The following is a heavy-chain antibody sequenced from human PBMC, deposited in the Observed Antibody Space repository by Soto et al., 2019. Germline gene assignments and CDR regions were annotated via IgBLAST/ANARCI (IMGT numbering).Heavy chain of an antibody. CDR1: GFTFSSYS. V-gene: IGHV3-48*02. Sequence: EVQLVESGGGLVQPGGSLRLSCAASGFTFSSYSMNWVRQAPGKGLEWVSYISSSSSTIYYADSVKGRFTISRDNAKNALYLQMNSLRDEDTAVYYCARDPRVGATYHWFDPWGQGTLVTVSS. CDR3: ARDPRVGATYHWFDP. CDR2: ISSSSSTI. J-gene: IGHJ5*02. D-gene: IGHD1-26*01.